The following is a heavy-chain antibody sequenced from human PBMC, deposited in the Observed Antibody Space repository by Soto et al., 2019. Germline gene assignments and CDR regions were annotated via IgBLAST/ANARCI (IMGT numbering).Heavy chain of an antibody. CDR3: ARHGPIAAAGTVFDY. Sequence: QVQLQESGPGLVKPSETLSLTCTVPGGSISSYYWSWIRQPPGKGLEWIVYIYYSGSTNYNPSLKSRVHISVDTSKNQFSLTLSSVTAADTAVYSCARHGPIAAAGTVFDYWGQGTLVTVSS. J-gene: IGHJ4*02. CDR1: GGSISSYY. D-gene: IGHD6-13*01. CDR2: IYYSGST. V-gene: IGHV4-59*08.